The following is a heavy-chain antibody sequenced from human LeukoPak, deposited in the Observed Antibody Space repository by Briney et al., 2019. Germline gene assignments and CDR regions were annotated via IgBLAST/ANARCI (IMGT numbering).Heavy chain of an antibody. CDR3: ATDRYGDYAYDAFDI. Sequence: ASVTVSCKGSGYTLTELSMHWGRHAPGKGLGWVGGFDLEDGERIYAQKFHGRVTMTDNTSTDTAYMELSSLRSEDTAVYYWATDRYGDYAYDAFDIWRQGTKVTVSS. J-gene: IGHJ3*02. CDR2: FDLEDGER. D-gene: IGHD4-17*01. V-gene: IGHV1-24*01. CDR1: GYTLTELS.